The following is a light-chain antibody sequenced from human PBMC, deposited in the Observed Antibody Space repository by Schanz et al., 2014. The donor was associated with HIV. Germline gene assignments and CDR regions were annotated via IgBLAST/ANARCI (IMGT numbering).Light chain of an antibody. J-gene: IGKJ4*01. V-gene: IGKV3-20*01. CDR2: GAS. CDR3: QQYGTSPGLT. Sequence: EIVLTQFPATLSLSPGERATLSCGASQSVSSSYLAWYQQKPGQAPRLLIYGASTRATGVPARFSGSGSGTDFTLTISGLEPEDCGVYYCQQYGTSPGLTFGGGTKVEIK. CDR1: QSVSSSY.